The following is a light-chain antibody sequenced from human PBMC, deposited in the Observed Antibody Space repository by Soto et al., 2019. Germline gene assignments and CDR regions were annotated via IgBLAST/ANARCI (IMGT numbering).Light chain of an antibody. CDR1: QSLLHSNGYNY. CDR3: MQALQTPRT. J-gene: IGKJ1*01. V-gene: IGKV2-28*01. CDR2: LGS. Sequence: DIVMTQSPLSLPVTPGEPASISCRSSQSLLHSNGYNYLDWYLQKLGQSPQLLIYLGSSRASGVPDRFIGSGSGTDFTLKITRVEADDVGIYYCMQALQTPRTFGQGTKVEIK.